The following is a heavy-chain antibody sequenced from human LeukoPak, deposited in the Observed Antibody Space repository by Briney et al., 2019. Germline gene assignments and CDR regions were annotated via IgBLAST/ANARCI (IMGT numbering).Heavy chain of an antibody. CDR2: INTDGTST. V-gene: IGHV3-74*01. J-gene: IGHJ3*02. CDR1: GITFSSYA. D-gene: IGHD4-23*01. Sequence: GGSLRLSCAASGITFSSYAMSWVRQAPGKGLVWVSRINTDGTSTIYADSVKGRFTLSRDNAKNTLYLQMNSLRAEDTAVYYCAGDYGANRRAFDIWGQGTMVTVSS. CDR3: AGDYGANRRAFDI.